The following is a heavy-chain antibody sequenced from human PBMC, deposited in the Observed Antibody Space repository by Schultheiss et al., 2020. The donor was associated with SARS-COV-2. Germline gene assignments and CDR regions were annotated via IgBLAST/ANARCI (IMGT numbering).Heavy chain of an antibody. Sequence: GESLKISCAASGFTFRSHAMSWVRQAPGKGLEWVSSISSSSSYIYYADSVKGRFTISRDNSKNTLYLQMNSLRAEDTAVYYCAKASSDFWSANFDYWGQGTLVTVSS. CDR3: AKASSDFWSANFDY. CDR2: ISSSSSYI. V-gene: IGHV3-23*01. D-gene: IGHD3-3*01. J-gene: IGHJ4*02. CDR1: GFTFRSHA.